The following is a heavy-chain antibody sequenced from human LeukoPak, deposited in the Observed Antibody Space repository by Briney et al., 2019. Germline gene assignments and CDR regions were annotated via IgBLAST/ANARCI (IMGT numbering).Heavy chain of an antibody. D-gene: IGHD4/OR15-4a*01. Sequence: ASVKVSCKASGYTFTGYYIHWVRQAPGQGLQWMGRINPNSGGTNYAHKFQGKVTMTRDTSINTAYMELSRLRSDDTAVYYCARGGPTYGSKYNWFDPWGQGTLVTVSS. J-gene: IGHJ5*02. V-gene: IGHV1-2*06. CDR2: INPNSGGT. CDR3: ARGGPTYGSKYNWFDP. CDR1: GYTFTGYY.